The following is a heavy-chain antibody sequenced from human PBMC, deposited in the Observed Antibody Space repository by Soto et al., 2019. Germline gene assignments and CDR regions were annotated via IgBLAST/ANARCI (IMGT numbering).Heavy chain of an antibody. D-gene: IGHD3-3*01. V-gene: IGHV4-31*02. J-gene: IGHJ4*02. CDR3: ARVELRFVEWPYYFDY. Sequence: SETLSLTCTVSGGSISSGGYYWSWIRQHPGKGLEWIGYIYYSGSTYYNPSLKSRVTISVDTSKNQFSLKLSSVTAADTAVYYCARVELRFVEWPYYFDYWGQGTLVTVSS. CDR2: IYYSGST. CDR1: GGSISSGGYY.